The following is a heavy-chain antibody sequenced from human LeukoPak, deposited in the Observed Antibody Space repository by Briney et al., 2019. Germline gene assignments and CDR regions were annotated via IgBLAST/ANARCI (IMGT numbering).Heavy chain of an antibody. CDR2: IHQSGTT. J-gene: IGHJ4*02. Sequence: SETLSLTCAVSGYSISSGYYWGWIRQPPGKGLEWIGSIHQSGTTYYNPSLKSRVTISADTSKNQFSLKLSSVTAADTAVYYCARGSSGWVGYFDYWGQGTLVTVSS. D-gene: IGHD6-19*01. CDR1: GYSISSGYY. CDR3: ARGSSGWVGYFDY. V-gene: IGHV4-38-2*01.